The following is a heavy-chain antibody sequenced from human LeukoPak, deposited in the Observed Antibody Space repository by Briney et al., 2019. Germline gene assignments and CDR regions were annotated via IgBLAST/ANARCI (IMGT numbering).Heavy chain of an antibody. CDR1: GFTFSIYN. CDR2: ISSSSSYI. CDR3: ARDRLAVSGTVDY. J-gene: IGHJ4*02. D-gene: IGHD6-19*01. V-gene: IGHV3-21*01. Sequence: PGGSLRLSCAASGFTFSIYNMNWVRQAPGKGLEWVSSISSSSSYIYYADSVKGRFTISRDNAKNSLYLQLNSLRAEDTAVYYCARDRLAVSGTVDYWGQGTLVTVSS.